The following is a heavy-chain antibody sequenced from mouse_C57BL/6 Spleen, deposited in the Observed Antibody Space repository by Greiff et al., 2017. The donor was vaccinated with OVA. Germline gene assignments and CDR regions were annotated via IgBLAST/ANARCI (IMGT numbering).Heavy chain of an antibody. CDR1: GFTFSNYW. J-gene: IGHJ3*01. CDR3: TYGNYGAY. D-gene: IGHD2-1*01. Sequence: EVHLVESGGGLVQPGGSMKLSCVASGFTFSNYWMNWVRQSPEKGLEWVAQIRLKSDNYATHYAESVKGRFTISRDDSKSSVYLQMNNLRAEDTGIYYCTYGNYGAYWGQGTLVTVSA. CDR2: IRLKSDNYAT. V-gene: IGHV6-3*01.